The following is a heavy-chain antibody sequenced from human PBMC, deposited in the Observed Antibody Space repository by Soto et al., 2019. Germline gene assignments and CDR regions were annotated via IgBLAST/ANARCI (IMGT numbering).Heavy chain of an antibody. J-gene: IGHJ3*01. CDR3: ARGDRGAFDL. Sequence: EVQLVESGGGLVRPGGSLRLSCAASGFTFSYYCMHWVRQAPGTVLVWVSRIHSDGSSTTYADFVKGRFIISRDNARNTVDLQMNSVRVEDTAVYYCARGDRGAFDLWGQGTVVTVSS. V-gene: IGHV3-74*01. D-gene: IGHD1-26*01. CDR2: IHSDGSST. CDR1: GFTFSYYC.